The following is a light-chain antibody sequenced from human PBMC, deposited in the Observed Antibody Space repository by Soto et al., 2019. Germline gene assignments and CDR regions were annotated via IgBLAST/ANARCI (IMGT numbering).Light chain of an antibody. V-gene: IGKV3-11*01. CDR3: QQRSNWPRT. Sequence: PGERATLSCKTSQSVSNCLAWYQQKPGQAPRLLIYDASNRATGIPARFSGSGSGTDFTLTISSLEPEDFALYYCQQRSNWPRTFGQGTKVDIK. CDR1: QSVSNC. CDR2: DAS. J-gene: IGKJ1*01.